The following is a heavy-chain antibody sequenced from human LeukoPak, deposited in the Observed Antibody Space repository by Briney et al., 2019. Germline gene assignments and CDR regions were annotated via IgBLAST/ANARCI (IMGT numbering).Heavy chain of an antibody. V-gene: IGHV3-21*01. Sequence: GGSLRLSCAASGFTFSSYSMNWVRQAPGKGLEWVSSISSSSSYIYYADSVKGRFTISRDNAKNSLYLQMNSLRAEDTAVYYCARDLGLWLVGDWGQGTLVTVSS. D-gene: IGHD6-19*01. CDR3: ARDLGLWLVGD. J-gene: IGHJ4*02. CDR1: GFTFSSYS. CDR2: ISSSSSYI.